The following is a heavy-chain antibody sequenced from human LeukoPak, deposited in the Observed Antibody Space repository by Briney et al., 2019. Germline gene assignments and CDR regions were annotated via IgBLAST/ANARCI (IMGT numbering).Heavy chain of an antibody. V-gene: IGHV4-34*01. CDR2: INHSGST. D-gene: IGHD5-18*01. J-gene: IGHJ5*02. Sequence: PSETLALTCAVYGGSFSGYYWSWIRQPPGKGQDWIGEINHSGSTNYNPSLKSRVTISVDTSKNQFSLKLSSVTAADTAVYYCARGRGYSYGLFDPWGQGTLVTVSS. CDR1: GGSFSGYY. CDR3: ARGRGYSYGLFDP.